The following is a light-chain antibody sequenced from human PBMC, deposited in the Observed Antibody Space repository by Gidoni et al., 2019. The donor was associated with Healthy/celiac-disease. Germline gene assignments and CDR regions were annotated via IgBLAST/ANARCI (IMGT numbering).Light chain of an antibody. V-gene: IGKV1-5*03. Sequence: DIQLTQSPSTLSASVGDIVTITCRASQSISSWLAWYHQKAGKAPKRLIYKASSLESGVPSRFSGRGSVTEFTLTISSLQPDDFATDDCLQYNSYSFILXXXTRLEIK. CDR3: LQYNSYSFI. CDR2: KAS. CDR1: QSISSW. J-gene: IGKJ5*01.